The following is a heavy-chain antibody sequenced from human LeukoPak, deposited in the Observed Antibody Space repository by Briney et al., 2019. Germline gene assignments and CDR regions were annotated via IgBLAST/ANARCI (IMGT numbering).Heavy chain of an antibody. V-gene: IGHV3-7*01. CDR1: GFTSSNSW. J-gene: IGHJ4*02. CDR3: TRDTEGSLDY. Sequence: GGSLRLSCAASGFTSSNSWVAWVRQAPGKGLQWVANINRDGSTKHYADSLKGRFTISRDNPKNSLYLQMNNLRADDTAVYYCTRDTEGSLDYWGQGILVTVAS. D-gene: IGHD1-26*01. CDR2: INRDGSTK.